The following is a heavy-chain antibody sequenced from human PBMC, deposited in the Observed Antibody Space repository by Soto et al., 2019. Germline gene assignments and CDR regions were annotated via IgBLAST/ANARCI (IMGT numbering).Heavy chain of an antibody. J-gene: IGHJ3*02. CDR1: GGSIRSSSYY. V-gene: IGHV4-39*01. D-gene: IGHD1-26*01. CDR2: IYYSGNT. CDR3: ARRIGWGSGSSRGAFDI. Sequence: PSETLSLTCTFSGGSIRSSSYYWGWIRQPPGKGLEWIGSIYYSGNTYYNPSLKSRVTISVDTSKNQFSLKLSSVTAADTAVYYCARRIGWGSGSSRGAFDIWGQGTMVTVSS.